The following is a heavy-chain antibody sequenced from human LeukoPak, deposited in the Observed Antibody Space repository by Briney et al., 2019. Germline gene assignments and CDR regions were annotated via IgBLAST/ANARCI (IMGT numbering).Heavy chain of an antibody. V-gene: IGHV4-34*01. CDR3: ARWGRGSPAAFDI. D-gene: IGHD2-15*01. CDR1: GGSFSGYY. CDR2: INHSGST. Sequence: PSETLSLTCAVYGGSFSGYYWSWIRQPPGKGLEWIGEINHSGSTNCNPSLKSRVTISVDTSKNQSSLKLSSVTAADTAVYYCARWGRGSPAAFDIWGQGTMVTVPS. J-gene: IGHJ3*02.